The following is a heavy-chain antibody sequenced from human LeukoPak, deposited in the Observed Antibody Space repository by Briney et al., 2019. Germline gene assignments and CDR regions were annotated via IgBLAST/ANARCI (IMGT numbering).Heavy chain of an antibody. CDR2: ISWNSGSI. CDR1: GFTFDDYA. D-gene: IGHD6-13*01. CDR3: AKEEGIAADKGYYMDV. V-gene: IGHV3-9*03. J-gene: IGHJ6*03. Sequence: PGRSLRLSCAASGFTFDDYAMHWVRQAPGKGLEWVSGISWNSGSIGYADSVKGRFTISRDNAKNSLYLQMNSLRAEDMALYYCAKEEGIAADKGYYMDVWGKGTTVTVSS.